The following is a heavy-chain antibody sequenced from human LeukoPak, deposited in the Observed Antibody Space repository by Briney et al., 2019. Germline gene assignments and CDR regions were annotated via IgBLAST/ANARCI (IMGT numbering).Heavy chain of an antibody. Sequence: GESLKISCKGSGYSFTNYWIGWVRQMPGKGLEWMGIIYPGDSDTRYSPSFQGQVTISADKSISTAYLQWSSLKASDTAIYYCARSYSSSWYGLLDYWGQGTLVIVSS. CDR2: IYPGDSDT. CDR3: ARSYSSSWYGLLDY. V-gene: IGHV5-51*01. CDR1: GYSFTNYW. J-gene: IGHJ4*02. D-gene: IGHD6-13*01.